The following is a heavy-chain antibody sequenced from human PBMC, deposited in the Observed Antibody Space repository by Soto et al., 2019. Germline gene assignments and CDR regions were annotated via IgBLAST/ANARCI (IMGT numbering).Heavy chain of an antibody. CDR2: ISGSGNSI. CDR1: GFTFSDYY. CDR3: ARDHGNWFDP. V-gene: IGHV3-11*01. Sequence: QVQLVESGGGLVKPGGSLRLSCAASGFTFSDYYMSWIRQAPGRGLEWISYISGSGNSINYAISVKGRFTISTDNAKNAIHLQMRNVSAEQTAVYYSARDHGNWFDPWGQGNLVTVSS. J-gene: IGHJ5*02.